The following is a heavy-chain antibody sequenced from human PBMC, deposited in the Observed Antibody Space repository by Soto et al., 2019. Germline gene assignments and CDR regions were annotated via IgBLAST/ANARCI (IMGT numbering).Heavy chain of an antibody. J-gene: IGHJ3*02. CDR3: AKFKGGVNDGLDI. D-gene: IGHD3-3*01. CDR1: GFTFRNYA. Sequence: EVQLLESGGGLGQPGGSLRLSCAASGFTFRNYAMTWVRQAPGKGLEWVSGISSSGDNTYYPSSVRGRFTITRDNSKDTLFLQMSSLRAEDTATYYCAKFKGGVNDGLDIWGQGTMVTVSS. V-gene: IGHV3-23*01. CDR2: ISSSGDNT.